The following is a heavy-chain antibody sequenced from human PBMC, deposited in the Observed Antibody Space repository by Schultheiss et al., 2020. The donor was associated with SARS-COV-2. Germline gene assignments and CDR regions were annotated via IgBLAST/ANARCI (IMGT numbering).Heavy chain of an antibody. CDR3: ARSLRYFDWLATNWFDP. Sequence: SETLSLTCTVSGGSISSYYWSWIRQPAGKGLEWIGRIYTSGSTNYNPSLKSRVTISVDTSKNQFSLKLSSVTAADTAVYYCARSLRYFDWLATNWFDPWGQGTLVTVSS. V-gene: IGHV4-4*07. D-gene: IGHD3-9*01. CDR1: GGSISSYY. J-gene: IGHJ5*02. CDR2: IYTSGST.